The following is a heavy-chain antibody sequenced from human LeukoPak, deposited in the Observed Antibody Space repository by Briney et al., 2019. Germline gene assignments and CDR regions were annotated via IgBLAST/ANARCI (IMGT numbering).Heavy chain of an antibody. J-gene: IGHJ3*02. CDR2: ISYDGSNK. CDR3: ASCRDLYDAFDI. Sequence: GGSLRLSCAASGFTFSSYGMHWVRQAPGKGLEWVAVISYDGSNKYYADSVKGRFTISRDNSKNTLYLQMNSLRAEDTAVYYCASCRDLYDAFDIWGQGTMVTVSS. CDR1: GFTFSSYG. V-gene: IGHV3-30*03. D-gene: IGHD5-24*01.